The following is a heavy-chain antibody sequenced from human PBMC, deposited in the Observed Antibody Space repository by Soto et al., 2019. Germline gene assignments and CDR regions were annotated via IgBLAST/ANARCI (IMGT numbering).Heavy chain of an antibody. CDR3: ARPPSYCISTSCARGDWFAP. D-gene: IGHD2-2*01. CDR2: ISAYNGNT. Sequence: ASVKVSCKAPGYTFTSYGISWVRQAPGQGLEWMGWISAYNGNTNYAQKLQGRVTMTTDTSTSTAYMELRSLRSDDTAVYYCARPPSYCISTSCARGDWFAPWGQGTLVTVSS. CDR1: GYTFTSYG. J-gene: IGHJ5*02. V-gene: IGHV1-18*01.